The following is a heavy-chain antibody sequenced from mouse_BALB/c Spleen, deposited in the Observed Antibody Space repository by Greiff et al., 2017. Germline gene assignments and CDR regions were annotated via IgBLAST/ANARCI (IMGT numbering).Heavy chain of an antibody. D-gene: IGHD3-3*01. CDR2: IYPGNVNT. V-gene: IGHV1S56*01. CDR1: GYTFTSYY. J-gene: IGHJ1*01. Sequence: VQLQQSGPELVKPGASVRISCKASGYTFTSYYIHWVKQRPGQGLEWIGWIYPGNVNTKYNEKFKGKATLTADKSSSTAYMQLSSLTSEDSAVYFCAREARGYFDVWGAGTTVTVSS. CDR3: AREARGYFDV.